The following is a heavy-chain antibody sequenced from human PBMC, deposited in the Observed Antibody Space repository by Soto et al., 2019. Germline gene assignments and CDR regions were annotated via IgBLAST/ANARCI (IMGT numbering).Heavy chain of an antibody. V-gene: IGHV4-31*03. J-gene: IGHJ4*02. CDR1: GASVNSGGYY. Sequence: SETLSLTCTVSGASVNSGGYYWSWIRQHPGKGLEWIGYIYYSGSTNYNPSLNSRVSMSIDTSKNQFSLRLSSVTPADTTVYYCARERGGSTSSDDYWGQGTLVTVSS. D-gene: IGHD6-6*01. CDR3: ARERGGSTSSDDY. CDR2: IYYSGST.